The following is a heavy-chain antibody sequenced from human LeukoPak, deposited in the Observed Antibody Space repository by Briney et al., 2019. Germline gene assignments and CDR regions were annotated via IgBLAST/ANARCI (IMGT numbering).Heavy chain of an antibody. D-gene: IGHD1-26*01. CDR1: GGSISSGGYS. J-gene: IGHJ4*02. CDR3: XXVKSGSFLFDY. V-gene: IGHV4-30-2*01. Sequence: SQTLSLTCAVSGGSISSGGYSWSWIRQPPGKGLEWIGYIYHSGSTYYNPSLKSRVTISVDRSKNQFSLKLSSVTAADTAVYYXXXVKSGSFLFDYWGQGTLVTVSS. CDR2: IYHSGST.